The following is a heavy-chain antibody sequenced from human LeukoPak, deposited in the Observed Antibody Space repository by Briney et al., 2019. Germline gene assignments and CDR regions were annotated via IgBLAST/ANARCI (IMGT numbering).Heavy chain of an antibody. V-gene: IGHV1-69*06. CDR3: ARSRSGGVPLYYFDY. Sequence: ASVKVSCKASGGTFSSYAISWVRQAPGQGLEWMGGIIPIFGTANYAQKFQGRVTIIADKSTSTAYMELSSLRSEDTAVYYCARSRSGGVPLYYFDYWGQGTLVTVSS. D-gene: IGHD1-26*01. CDR2: IIPIFGTA. J-gene: IGHJ4*02. CDR1: GGTFSSYA.